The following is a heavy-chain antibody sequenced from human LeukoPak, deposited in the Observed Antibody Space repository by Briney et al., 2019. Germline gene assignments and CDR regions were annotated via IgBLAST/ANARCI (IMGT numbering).Heavy chain of an antibody. Sequence: ASVKVSCKASGYTFTSYGISWVRQAPGQGLEWMGWISAYNGNTNYAQKLQGRVTMTTDTSTSTAYMELRSLRSDDTAVYYCARESYSSSSDYYYYYMDVWGKGTLVTVSS. V-gene: IGHV1-18*01. CDR1: GYTFTSYG. J-gene: IGHJ6*03. CDR2: ISAYNGNT. D-gene: IGHD6-6*01. CDR3: ARESYSSSSDYYYYYMDV.